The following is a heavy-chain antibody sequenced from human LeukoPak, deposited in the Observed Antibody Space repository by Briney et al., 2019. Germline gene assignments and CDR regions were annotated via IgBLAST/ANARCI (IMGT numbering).Heavy chain of an antibody. Sequence: ASVKVSCKASGYTFTGYYMHWVRQAPGQGLEWMGWINPNSGGTNYAQKFQGRVTMTRDTSISTAYMELSRLRSDDTAVYYCARRVYYDSPFDYWGQGTLVTVSS. J-gene: IGHJ4*02. CDR1: GYTFTGYY. CDR3: ARRVYYDSPFDY. V-gene: IGHV1-2*02. CDR2: INPNSGGT. D-gene: IGHD3-22*01.